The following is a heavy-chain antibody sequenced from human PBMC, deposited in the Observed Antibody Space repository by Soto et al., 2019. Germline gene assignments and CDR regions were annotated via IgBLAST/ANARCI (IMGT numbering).Heavy chain of an antibody. Sequence: QVQLVQSGAEVKKPGASVKVSCKASGYTFTSYAMHWVRQAPGQRLEWMGWINAGNGNTKYSQKFQGRVTITRDTSASTAYMELSSLRSEDTAVYYCAAPPSGGGSYYFDYWGQGTLVTVSS. J-gene: IGHJ4*02. CDR3: AAPPSGGGSYYFDY. D-gene: IGHD1-26*01. V-gene: IGHV1-3*01. CDR2: INAGNGNT. CDR1: GYTFTSYA.